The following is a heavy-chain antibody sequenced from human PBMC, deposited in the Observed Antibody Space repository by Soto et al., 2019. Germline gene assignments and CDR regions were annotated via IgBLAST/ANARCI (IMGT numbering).Heavy chain of an antibody. J-gene: IGHJ4*02. V-gene: IGHV2-5*02. CDR2: IYWDNDR. D-gene: IGHD6-19*01. CDR1: GFSFNTRGVG. CDR3: AHRVPGPLSFAY. Sequence: QITLKESGPSLIKPTQPLVLTCTFSGFSFNTRGVGVAWIRQPPGKTLEWLAVIYWDNDRRYRPSLTDRLSITKGMSTKQVALTLTTVDPVDTVTYYCAHRVPGPLSFAYWGQGALVTVSS.